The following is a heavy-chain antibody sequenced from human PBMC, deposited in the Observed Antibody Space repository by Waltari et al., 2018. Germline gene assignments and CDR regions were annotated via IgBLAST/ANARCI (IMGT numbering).Heavy chain of an antibody. V-gene: IGHV3-9*03. CDR2: ISWNSGKI. D-gene: IGHD3-16*01. CDR1: GFTFEDYA. Sequence: VTLVESGGGLVQPGRSLRLSCAASGFTFEDYAMHWVRQGAGKGLEWVSGISWNSGKIVYADSVKGRFTISRDNAKKSLYLQMNSLRLEDMALYYCAKDVQAHLGESDGVFDIWGQGTMVTVSS. J-gene: IGHJ3*02. CDR3: AKDVQAHLGESDGVFDI.